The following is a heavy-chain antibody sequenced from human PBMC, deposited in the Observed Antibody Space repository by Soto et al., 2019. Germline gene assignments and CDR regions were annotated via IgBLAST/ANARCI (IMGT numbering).Heavy chain of an antibody. D-gene: IGHD3-22*01. CDR1: GGTFSSYT. CDR2: IIPILGIA. J-gene: IGHJ4*02. CDR3: AAGVYYDSSGFFDY. V-gene: IGHV1-69*02. Sequence: ASVKVSCKASGGTFSSYTISWVRQAPGQGLEWMGRIIPILGIANYAQKFQGRVTITRDMSTSTAYMELSSLRSEDTAVYYCAAGVYYDSSGFFDYWGQGTLVTVSS.